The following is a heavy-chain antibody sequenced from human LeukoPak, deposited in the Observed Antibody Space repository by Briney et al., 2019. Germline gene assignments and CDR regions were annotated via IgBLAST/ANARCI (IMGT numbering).Heavy chain of an antibody. Sequence: PGGSLRLSCAASGFIFSSYSMNWVRQAPGKGLEWVSSISSSSSYIYYADSVKGRFTISRDNAKNSLYLQMNSLRAEDTAVYYCARDLSGMAGYTYGRGIDYWGQGTLVTVSS. D-gene: IGHD5-18*01. CDR2: ISSSSSYI. J-gene: IGHJ4*02. V-gene: IGHV3-21*01. CDR1: GFIFSSYS. CDR3: ARDLSGMAGYTYGRGIDY.